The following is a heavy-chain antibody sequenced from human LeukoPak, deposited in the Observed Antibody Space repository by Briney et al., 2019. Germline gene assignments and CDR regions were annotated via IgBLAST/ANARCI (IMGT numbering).Heavy chain of an antibody. CDR3: ARTAMVPAAMHTWCFDL. Sequence: SETLSLTCTVSGGSISSNYWSWIRQPPGKGLKCIGYIYYSGSTNYNPSLKSRINISVDTSKNQFSLKLSSVTAADTAMYYCARTAMVPAAMHTWCFDLWGRGTLVTVSS. J-gene: IGHJ2*01. V-gene: IGHV4-59*01. CDR1: GGSISSNY. CDR2: IYYSGST. D-gene: IGHD2-2*01.